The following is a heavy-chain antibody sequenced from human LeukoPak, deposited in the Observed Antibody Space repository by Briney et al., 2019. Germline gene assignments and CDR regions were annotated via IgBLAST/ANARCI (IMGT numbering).Heavy chain of an antibody. CDR1: GGTFSSYA. CDR2: IIPIFGTA. J-gene: IGHJ4*02. D-gene: IGHD6-19*01. V-gene: IGHV1-69*06. CDR3: ARVAVAGYFDY. Sequence: ASVKVSCKASGGTFSSYAISWVRQAPGQGLEWMGGIIPIFGTANYAQKFQGRVTITADKSTSTAYMELSSLRFEDTAVYYCARVAVAGYFDYWGQGTLVTVSS.